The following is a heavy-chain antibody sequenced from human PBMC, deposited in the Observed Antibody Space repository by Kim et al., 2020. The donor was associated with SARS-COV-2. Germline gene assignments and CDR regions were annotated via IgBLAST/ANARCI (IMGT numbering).Heavy chain of an antibody. CDR1: GFTFSSYG. D-gene: IGHD3-10*01. CDR2: IWYDGSNK. J-gene: IGHJ6*02. CDR3: AREPSILRTTMVRGVIITRGMDV. V-gene: IGHV3-33*01. Sequence: GGSLRLSCAASGFTFSSYGMHWVRQAPGKGLEWVAVIWYDGSNKYYADSVKGRFTISRDNSKNTLYLQMNSLRAEDTAVYYCAREPSILRTTMVRGVIITRGMDVWGQGTTVTVSS.